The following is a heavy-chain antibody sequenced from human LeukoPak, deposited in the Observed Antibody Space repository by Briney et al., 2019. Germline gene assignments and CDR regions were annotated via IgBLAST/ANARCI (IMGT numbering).Heavy chain of an antibody. Sequence: GGSLRLSCAASGFTFSSYEMNWVRQAPGKGLEWISYISNGGRTIYYADSVKGRFTISRDNAKNSLYLQMNSLRAEDTAVYYCARGTEGYSSCWYDYWGQGTLVTVYS. V-gene: IGHV3-48*03. CDR2: ISNGGRTI. D-gene: IGHD6-13*01. J-gene: IGHJ4*02. CDR1: GFTFSSYE. CDR3: ARGTEGYSSCWYDY.